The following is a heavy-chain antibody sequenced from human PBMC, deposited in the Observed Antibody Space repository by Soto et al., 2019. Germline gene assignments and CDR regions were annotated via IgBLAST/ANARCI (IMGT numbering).Heavy chain of an antibody. CDR1: GFTFSSYA. Sequence: QVQLVESGGGVVQPGRSLRLSCAASGFTFSSYAMHWVRQAPGKGLEWVAVISYAGSNKYYAGSVKGRSTISRDNSKNTLYLQMNSLRAEDTAVYYCARDLDSSGWYSFDYWGQGTLVTVSS. CDR2: ISYAGSNK. V-gene: IGHV3-30-3*01. CDR3: ARDLDSSGWYSFDY. J-gene: IGHJ4*02. D-gene: IGHD6-19*01.